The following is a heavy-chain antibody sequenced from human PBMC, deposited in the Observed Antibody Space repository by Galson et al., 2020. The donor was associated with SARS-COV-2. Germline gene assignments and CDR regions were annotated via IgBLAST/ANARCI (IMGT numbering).Heavy chain of an antibody. V-gene: IGHV4-59*01. CDR3: ARARPVTWMRFGELFGEHDY. CDR2: IYYSGST. Sequence: SETLSLTCTVSGGSISSYYWSWIRQPPGKGLEWIGYIYYSGSTNYNPSLKSRVTISVDTSKNQFSLKLSSVTDADTAVYYCARARPVTWMRFGELFGEHDYWGQGTLVTVSS. D-gene: IGHD3-10*01. CDR1: GGSISSYY. J-gene: IGHJ4*02.